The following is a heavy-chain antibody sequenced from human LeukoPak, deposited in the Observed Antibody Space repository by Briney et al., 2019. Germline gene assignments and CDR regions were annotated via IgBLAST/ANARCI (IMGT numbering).Heavy chain of an antibody. CDR2: IYYSGST. J-gene: IGHJ3*02. CDR3: ARWVAARLGDAFDI. Sequence: SETLSLTCTVSGGSISSYYWSWIRQPPGKGLEWIGYIYYSGSTNYNPSLKSRVTISVDTSKNQFSLKLSSVTAADTAVYYCARWVAARLGDAFDIWGQGTMVTVSS. D-gene: IGHD6-6*01. CDR1: GGSISSYY. V-gene: IGHV4-59*08.